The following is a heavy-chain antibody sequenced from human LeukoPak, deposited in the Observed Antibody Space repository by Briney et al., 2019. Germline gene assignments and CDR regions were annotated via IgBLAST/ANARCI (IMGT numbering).Heavy chain of an antibody. D-gene: IGHD4-17*01. J-gene: IGHJ4*02. Sequence: GGSLRLSCTASGFTFGDDGWSWFRQAPGKGLEWICFIRKKAYGETTEYAASVRGRFTISRDDAKSIAYLQMNFLNTEDTDLYYCARGLHDYGDSNYYFDQWGQGTLVTVSS. CDR2: IRKKAYGETT. CDR1: GFTFGDDG. V-gene: IGHV3-49*03. CDR3: ARGLHDYGDSNYYFDQ.